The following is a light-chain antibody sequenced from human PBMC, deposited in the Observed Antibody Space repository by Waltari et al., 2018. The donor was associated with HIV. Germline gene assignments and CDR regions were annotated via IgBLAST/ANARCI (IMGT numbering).Light chain of an antibody. CDR3: ATWDSGLSAVV. J-gene: IGLJ2*01. V-gene: IGLV1-51*01. CDR2: DNN. Sequence: QSVLTQPPSVSATPGQKVNISCSGSSSNIGYNYVFWYQQLPGTAPKLLIYDNNKRPSGIPDRFSGSKSGTSATLGITGLQTGDEADYYCATWDSGLSAVVFGGGTKLTVL. CDR1: SSNIGYNY.